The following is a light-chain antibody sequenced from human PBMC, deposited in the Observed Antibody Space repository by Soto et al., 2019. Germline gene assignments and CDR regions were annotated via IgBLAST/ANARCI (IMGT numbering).Light chain of an antibody. V-gene: IGKV3-11*01. CDR1: QSVSTY. CDR2: DAS. CDR3: QHRTNWSRGLT. Sequence: EIVLTQSPATLSLSPGERATLSCRASQSVSTYLAWYQQKPGQAPRLLIYDASNRATGIPARFSGSGSGTDFTLTISSLEPEDFAVYYCQHRTNWSRGLTFGGGTKVEIK. J-gene: IGKJ4*01.